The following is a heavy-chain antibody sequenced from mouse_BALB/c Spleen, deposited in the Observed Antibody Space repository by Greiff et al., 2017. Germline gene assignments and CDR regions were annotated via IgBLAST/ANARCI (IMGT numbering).Heavy chain of an antibody. D-gene: IGHD2-4*01. J-gene: IGHJ1*01. CDR3: ARTYDYDVRWYFDV. CDR1: GFSLSRYS. Sequence: VKLVESGPGLVAPSQSLSITCTVSGFSLSRYSVHWVRQPPGKGLEWLGMIWGGGSTDYNSALKSRLSISKDNSKSQVFLKMNSLQTDDTAMYYCARTYDYDVRWYFDVWGAGTTVTVSS. CDR2: IWGGGST. V-gene: IGHV2-6-4*01.